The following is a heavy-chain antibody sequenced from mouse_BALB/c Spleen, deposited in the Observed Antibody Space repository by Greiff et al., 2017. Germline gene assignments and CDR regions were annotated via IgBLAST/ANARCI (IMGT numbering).Heavy chain of an antibody. CDR2: IFPGTGTT. J-gene: IGHJ3*01. Sequence: VQLQQSGAELVKPGASVKLSCKTSGYTFTSYWIQWVKQRPGQGLGWIGEIFPGTGTTYYNEKFKGKATLTIDTSSSTAYMQLSSLTSEDSAVYFCARGEYGYGNSSWFAYWGQGTLVTVSA. V-gene: IGHV1S132*01. CDR1: GYTFTSYW. CDR3: ARGEYGYGNSSWFAY. D-gene: IGHD2-10*02.